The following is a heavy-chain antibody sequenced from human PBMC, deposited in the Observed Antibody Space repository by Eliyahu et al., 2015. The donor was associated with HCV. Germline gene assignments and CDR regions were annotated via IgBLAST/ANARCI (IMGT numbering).Heavy chain of an antibody. CDR1: GXEFTNKW. D-gene: IGHD6-25*01. CDR2: LXPVDSAT. CDR3: ATSMQYSSALGLDF. J-gene: IGHJ4*02. Sequence: EVQLVQSGAVVKKPGEPXXISCKASGXEFTNKWIVWVXXVPGKGLXGMGILXPVDSATRXSPPFQGLVTISADKSIKTAHLQWSSLKASDTAMYYCATSMQYSSALGLDFWGQGTLVTVSS. V-gene: IGHV5-51*01.